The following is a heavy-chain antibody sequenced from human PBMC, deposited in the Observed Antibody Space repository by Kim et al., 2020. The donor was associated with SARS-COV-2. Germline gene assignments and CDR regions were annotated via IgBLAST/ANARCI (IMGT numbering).Heavy chain of an antibody. CDR2: ISWNSGSI. Sequence: GGSLRLSCAASGFTFDEYAMHWVRQTPGKGLEWVSGISWNSGSIGYADSVKGRFIISRDNAKNSLYLQMNSLRDEDTALYYCAKDSSSQQARGSGAFDVCGQGTKVTVSS. J-gene: IGHJ3*01. V-gene: IGHV3-9*01. CDR3: AKDSSSQQARGSGAFDV. D-gene: IGHD6-13*01. CDR1: GFTFDEYA.